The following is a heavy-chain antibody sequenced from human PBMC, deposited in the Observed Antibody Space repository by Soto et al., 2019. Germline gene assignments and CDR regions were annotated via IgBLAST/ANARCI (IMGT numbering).Heavy chain of an antibody. J-gene: IGHJ6*02. Sequence: GASVKVSCKASGGTFSSYAISWVRQAPGQGLEWMGGIIPIFGTANYAQKFQGRVTITADESTSTAYMELSSLRSEDTAVYYCARERMFGELSNYYYGMDVWGQGTTVTVSS. D-gene: IGHD3-10*02. CDR2: IIPIFGTA. CDR1: GGTFSSYA. CDR3: ARERMFGELSNYYYGMDV. V-gene: IGHV1-69*13.